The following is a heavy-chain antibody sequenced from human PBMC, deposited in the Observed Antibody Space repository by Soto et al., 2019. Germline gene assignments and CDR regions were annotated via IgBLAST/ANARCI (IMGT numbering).Heavy chain of an antibody. CDR3: AIIAVADIYGMDV. CDR2: IIPILGIA. J-gene: IGHJ6*02. Sequence: QVQLVHSGAEVKKPGSSVKVSCKASGGTFSSYTISWVRQAPGQGLEWMGRIIPILGIANYAQKFQGRVTITADKSTSTAYMELSSLRSEDTAVYYCAIIAVADIYGMDVWGQGTTVTVSS. D-gene: IGHD6-19*01. CDR1: GGTFSSYT. V-gene: IGHV1-69*02.